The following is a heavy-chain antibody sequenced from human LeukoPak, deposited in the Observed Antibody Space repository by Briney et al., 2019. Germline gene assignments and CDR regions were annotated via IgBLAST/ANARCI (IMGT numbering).Heavy chain of an antibody. CDR3: ARLAVVTASIAY. CDR2: INPNSGGT. Sequence: GASVKVSCKASGYTFTGYYMHWVRQAPGQGVEWIGRINPNSGGTNYAQKSQGRVTMTRATSISTASLELRRMRSDDTAVYSCARLAVVTASIAYCGQGTLVTASS. J-gene: IGHJ4*02. V-gene: IGHV1-2*06. D-gene: IGHD2-21*02. CDR1: GYTFTGYY.